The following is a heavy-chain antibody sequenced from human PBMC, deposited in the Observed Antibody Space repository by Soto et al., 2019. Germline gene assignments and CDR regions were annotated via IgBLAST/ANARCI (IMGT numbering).Heavy chain of an antibody. D-gene: IGHD1-26*01. V-gene: IGHV4-4*02. Sequence: SATLSLTCVVSGASLSTSNWWSWVRQPPGKGLEWIGEIYHTGSASYSPSLKSRVSMSIDKSKNQFSLRLTDVTAADTAKYYCARGPRSGSYSVDGFDVWGQGTVVTVSS. CDR2: IYHTGSA. CDR1: GASLSTSNW. CDR3: ARGPRSGSYSVDGFDV. J-gene: IGHJ3*01.